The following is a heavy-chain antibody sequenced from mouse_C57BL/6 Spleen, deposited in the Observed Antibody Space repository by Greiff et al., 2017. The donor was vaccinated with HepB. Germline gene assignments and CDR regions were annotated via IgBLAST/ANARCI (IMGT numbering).Heavy chain of an antibody. D-gene: IGHD2-4*01. CDR3: ARDDDYAFYAMDY. V-gene: IGHV5-4*01. Sequence: EVQGVESGGGLVKPGGSLKLSCAASGFTFSSYAMSWVRQTPEKRLEWVATISDGGSYTYYPDNVKGRFTISRDNAKNNLYLQMSHLKSEDTAMYYCARDDDYAFYAMDYWGQGTSVTVSS. J-gene: IGHJ4*01. CDR2: ISDGGSYT. CDR1: GFTFSSYA.